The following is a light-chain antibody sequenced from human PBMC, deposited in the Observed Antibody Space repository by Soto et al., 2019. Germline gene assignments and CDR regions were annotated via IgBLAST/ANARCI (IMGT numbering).Light chain of an antibody. J-gene: IGKJ1*01. CDR1: QSVSSD. Sequence: IVLTQSPGTLSLYPGERATLSCRASQSVSSDSAWYQQKPGQAPRLLIYDVSNRATGIPARFSGSGSGTDFSLTISSLEPEDFAVYYCQQRGHWPRTFGQGTKVDIK. CDR3: QQRGHWPRT. V-gene: IGKV3-11*01. CDR2: DVS.